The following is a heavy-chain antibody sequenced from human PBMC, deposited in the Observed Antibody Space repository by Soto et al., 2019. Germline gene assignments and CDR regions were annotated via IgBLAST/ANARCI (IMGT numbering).Heavy chain of an antibody. V-gene: IGHV3-21*01. D-gene: IGHD2-2*01. CDR3: ARGVGFCSSSRCSPGYYFDD. Sequence: GGSLRLSCAASGFDFSDYGMNWVCQAPGKGLQWVSRISSSGGYRDYADSVKGRFTISRDNAKNSLFLQMDSLGAEDTAIYYCARGVGFCSSSRCSPGYYFDDWGPGTQVTVSS. CDR2: ISSSGGYR. J-gene: IGHJ4*02. CDR1: GFDFSDYG.